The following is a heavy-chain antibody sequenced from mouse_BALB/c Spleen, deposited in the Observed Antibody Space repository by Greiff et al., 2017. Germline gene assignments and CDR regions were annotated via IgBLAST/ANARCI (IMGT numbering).Heavy chain of an antibody. D-gene: IGHD3-1*01. CDR1: GYTFTDYW. Sequence: QVQLQQPGAELVMPGASVKMSCKASGYTFTDYWMHWVKQRPGQGLEWIGAIDTSDSYTSCNQKFKGKATLTVDESSSTAYMQLSSLTSEDSAVYYCARSGSGYLDYWGQGTTLTVSS. CDR2: IDTSDSYT. V-gene: IGHV1-69*01. J-gene: IGHJ2*01. CDR3: ARSGSGYLDY.